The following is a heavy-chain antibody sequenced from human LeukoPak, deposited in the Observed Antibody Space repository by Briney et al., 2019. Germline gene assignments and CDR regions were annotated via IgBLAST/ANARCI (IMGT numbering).Heavy chain of an antibody. CDR2: IHNDGSNK. V-gene: IGHV3-30*02. CDR1: GFTFSTYH. CDR3: ATLAVVAT. J-gene: IGHJ4*02. Sequence: GGSLRLSCAASGFTFSTYHMHWVRQAPGKGLGWVAFIHNDGSNKYYTDSVRGRFTISRDNSKNTLFLQMNSLRTEDTAVYYCATLAVVATWGQGTLVTVSS. D-gene: IGHD6-19*01.